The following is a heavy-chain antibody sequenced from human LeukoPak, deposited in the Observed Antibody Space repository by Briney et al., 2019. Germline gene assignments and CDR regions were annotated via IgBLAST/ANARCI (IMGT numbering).Heavy chain of an antibody. D-gene: IGHD1-1*01. V-gene: IGHV3-7*03. J-gene: IGHJ4*02. Sequence: PGGSLRLSCEASGFTFSSYWMTWVRQAPGKGLEWVANIKQDGSEKYYVDSVKGRFTISRGNAKNSVYLQMNSLRAEDTAVYYCGQRLLDSWGQGPLVPVFS. CDR1: GFTFSSYW. CDR2: IKQDGSEK. CDR3: GQRLLDS.